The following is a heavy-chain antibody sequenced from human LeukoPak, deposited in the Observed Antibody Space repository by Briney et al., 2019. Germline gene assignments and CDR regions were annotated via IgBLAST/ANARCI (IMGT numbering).Heavy chain of an antibody. CDR1: GFTFSSYG. CDR3: AKSSSVAAAGTRYFDY. CDR2: ISYDGSNK. D-gene: IGHD6-13*01. Sequence: GGSLRLSCAASGFTFSSYGMHWVRQAPGKGLEWVAVISYDGSNKYYADSEKGRFTISRDNSKNTPYLQMNSLRAEDTAVYYCAKSSSVAAAGTRYFDYWGQGTLVTVSS. J-gene: IGHJ4*02. V-gene: IGHV3-30*18.